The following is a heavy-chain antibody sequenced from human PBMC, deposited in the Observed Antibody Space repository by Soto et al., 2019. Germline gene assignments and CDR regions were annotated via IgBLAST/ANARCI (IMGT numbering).Heavy chain of an antibody. J-gene: IGHJ6*02. CDR1: GGSVSSGSYC. Sequence: PSVTLSLPCTVSGGSVSSGSYCWSCIRKPPGKGLEWIGYIYYSGSTNYNPSLKSRVTISVDTSKNQFSLKLSSVTAADTAVYYCARFPYYDILTGYLSPYYYGMDVWGQGTTVTVSS. D-gene: IGHD3-9*01. CDR2: IYYSGST. V-gene: IGHV4-61*01. CDR3: ARFPYYDILTGYLSPYYYGMDV.